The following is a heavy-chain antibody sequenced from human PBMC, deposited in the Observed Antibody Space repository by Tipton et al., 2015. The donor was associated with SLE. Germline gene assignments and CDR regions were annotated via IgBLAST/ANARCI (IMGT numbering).Heavy chain of an antibody. CDR3: AKDTGDNAGLLDSVDM. J-gene: IGHJ3*02. Sequence: SLRLSCAASGFTFNRYWMSWVRQAPGKGLEWVSGISRDGGTIAYVDSVKGRFTISRDNAKSSLFLQMNSLRPEDTALYYCAKDTGDNAGLLDSVDMWGQGTMVTVSS. CDR1: GFTFNRYW. D-gene: IGHD1-26*01. V-gene: IGHV3-9*01. CDR2: ISRDGGTI.